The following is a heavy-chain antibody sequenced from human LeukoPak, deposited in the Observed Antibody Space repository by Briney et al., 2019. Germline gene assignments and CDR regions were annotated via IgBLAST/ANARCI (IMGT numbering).Heavy chain of an antibody. CDR2: ISGSGGST. Sequence: GGSLRLSCAASGFTFSSYAMSWVRQAPGKGLEWVSAISGSGGSTYYADSVKGRFTISRDNAKNSLYLQMNSLRAEDTALYHCARAYYYGSGPPYFDYWGQGTLVTVSS. CDR1: GFTFSSYA. V-gene: IGHV3-23*01. D-gene: IGHD3-10*01. J-gene: IGHJ4*02. CDR3: ARAYYYGSGPPYFDY.